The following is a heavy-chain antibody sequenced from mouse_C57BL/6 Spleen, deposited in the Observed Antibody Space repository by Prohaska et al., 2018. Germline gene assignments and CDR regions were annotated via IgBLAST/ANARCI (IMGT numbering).Heavy chain of an antibody. J-gene: IGHJ2*01. D-gene: IGHD3-1*01. CDR2: IDPSDSET. CDR3: AGGLSSFDY. Sequence: QVQLQQPGAELVRPGSSVKLSCKASVYTFTSYWMHWVKQRPIQGLEWIGNIDPSDSETHYNQKYKDKATMTVDKSSSTAYMELSSLTSEDSAVYYCAGGLSSFDYWGQGTTLTVSS. CDR1: VYTFTSYW. V-gene: IGHV1-52*01.